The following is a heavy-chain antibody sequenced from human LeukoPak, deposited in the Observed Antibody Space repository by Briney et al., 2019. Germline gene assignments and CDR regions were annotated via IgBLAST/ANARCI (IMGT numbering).Heavy chain of an antibody. Sequence: GGSLRLSCAATGFTLSDYYMSWVRQAPGKGLEWVSAISGGGGSTYYADSVKGRFTISRDNSKNTLYLQMNSLRAEDTAVYYCAKDQRYYDSSGYYPGDWGQGTLVTVSS. CDR2: ISGGGGST. CDR1: GFTLSDYY. CDR3: AKDQRYYDSSGYYPGD. J-gene: IGHJ4*02. V-gene: IGHV3-23*01. D-gene: IGHD3-22*01.